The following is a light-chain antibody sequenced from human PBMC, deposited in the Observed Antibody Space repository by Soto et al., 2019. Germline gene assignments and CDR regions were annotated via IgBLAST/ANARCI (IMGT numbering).Light chain of an antibody. CDR1: QSVSSSY. CDR3: QQYGNSPWT. J-gene: IGKJ1*01. Sequence: EIVLTQSPATLSLSPGERATLSCRASQSVSSSYLAWYQQTPGQAPRLLIYDTSYRATGVPDRFSGSGSGTDFTLTISRLEPEDFAMYYCQQYGNSPWTFGQGTKVDIK. CDR2: DTS. V-gene: IGKV3-20*01.